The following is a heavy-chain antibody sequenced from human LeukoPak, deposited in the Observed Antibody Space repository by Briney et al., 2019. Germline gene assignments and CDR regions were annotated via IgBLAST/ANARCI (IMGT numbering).Heavy chain of an antibody. CDR2: ISSSSSYI. D-gene: IGHD3-22*01. V-gene: IGHV3-21*01. J-gene: IGHJ4*02. CDR3: ARKPEYYYDSSGPIDY. CDR1: GFTFSSYS. Sequence: GGSLRLSCAASGFTFSSYSMNWVRQAPGKGLEWVSSISSSSSYIYYADSVKGRFTISRDNAKNSLYLQMNSLRAEDTAVYYCARKPEYYYDSSGPIDYWGQGTLVTVSS.